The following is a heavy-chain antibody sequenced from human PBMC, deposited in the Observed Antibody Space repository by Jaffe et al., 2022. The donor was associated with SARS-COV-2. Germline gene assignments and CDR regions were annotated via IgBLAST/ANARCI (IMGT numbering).Heavy chain of an antibody. CDR2: IYYSGSSARS. D-gene: IGHD6-19*01. CDR3: ARSGSSGWSWDLDY. J-gene: IGHJ4*02. CDR1: GGSFSNYL. V-gene: IGHV4-59*01. Sequence: QVQLQESGPGLVKPSETLSLTCTVSGGSFSNYLWSWVRQSPGKGLEWIGYIYYSGSSARSNYNPSLKSRATISEDTSKDQFSLKLSSVTAADTAVYYCARSGSSGWSWDLDYWGQGTLVTVSS.